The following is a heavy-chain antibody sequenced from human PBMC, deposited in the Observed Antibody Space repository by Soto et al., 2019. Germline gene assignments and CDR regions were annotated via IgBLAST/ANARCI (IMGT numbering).Heavy chain of an antibody. V-gene: IGHV3-23*01. J-gene: IGHJ4*02. CDR1: GFTFSSYA. D-gene: IGHD3-22*01. CDR2: ISGSGGST. Sequence: GGSLRLSCAASGFTFSSYAMSWVRQAPGKGLEWVSAISGSGGSTYYADSVKGRFTISRDNSKNTLYLQMNSLRAEDTAVYYCAKDPAYYYDSSGYWAFDYWGQGTLVTVS. CDR3: AKDPAYYYDSSGYWAFDY.